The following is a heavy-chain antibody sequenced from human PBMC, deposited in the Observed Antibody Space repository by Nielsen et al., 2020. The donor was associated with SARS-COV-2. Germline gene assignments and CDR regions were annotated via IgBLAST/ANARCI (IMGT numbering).Heavy chain of an antibody. CDR3: AREKEGEYYYDSSGYYHYFDY. CDR2: IYSGGST. Sequence: VRQAPGKGLEWVSVIYSGGSTYYADSVKGRFTISRHNSKNTLYLQMNSLRDEDTAVYYCAREKEGEYYYDSSGYYHYFDYWGQGTLVTVSS. J-gene: IGHJ4*02. V-gene: IGHV3-53*01. D-gene: IGHD3-22*01.